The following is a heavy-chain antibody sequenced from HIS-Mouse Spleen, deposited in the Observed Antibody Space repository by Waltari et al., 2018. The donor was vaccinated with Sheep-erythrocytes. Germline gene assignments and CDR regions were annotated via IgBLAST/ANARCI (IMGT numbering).Heavy chain of an antibody. J-gene: IGHJ4*02. CDR1: GGSISSSSYY. D-gene: IGHD3-22*01. Sequence: QLQLQESGPGLVKPSETLSLTCTVSGGSISSSSYYWGWNRQPPGTGLEWIGCIYYRGDTYYNPSLKSRVTISVDTAKNQFSLKLSSVTAADTAVYYCARLYYYDSSGYYFDYWGQGTLVTVSS. CDR3: ARLYYYDSSGYYFDY. V-gene: IGHV4-39*01. CDR2: IYYRGDT.